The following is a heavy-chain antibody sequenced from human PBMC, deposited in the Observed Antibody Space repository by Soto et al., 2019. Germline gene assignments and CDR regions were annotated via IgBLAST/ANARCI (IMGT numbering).Heavy chain of an antibody. J-gene: IGHJ5*02. V-gene: IGHV4-39*01. CDR1: GGSISSYY. CDR3: ARRHPDYYDSSGYYYDWFDP. D-gene: IGHD3-22*01. Sequence: SETLSLTCTVSGGSISSYYWSWIRQPPGKGLEWIGSIYYSGSTYYNPSLKSRVTISVDTSKNQFSLKLSSVTAADTAVYYCARRHPDYYDSSGYYYDWFDPWGQGTLVTVSS. CDR2: IYYSGST.